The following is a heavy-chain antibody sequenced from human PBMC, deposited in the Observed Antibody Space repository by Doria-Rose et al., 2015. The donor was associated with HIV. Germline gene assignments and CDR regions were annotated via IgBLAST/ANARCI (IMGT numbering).Heavy chain of an antibody. V-gene: IGHV3-21*03. CDR1: GFTFSRYS. CDR3: ARDHYDSGGYYSD. CDR2: ISSSSEYI. D-gene: IGHD3-22*01. J-gene: IGHJ4*02. Sequence: ESGGGLVKPGGSLRLSCAASGFTFSRYSMNWVRQAPGKGLEWVSSISSSSEYIYYVDSVQGRFTISRDNAKNSVYLQMSSLRTEDTAVYYCARDHYDSGGYYSDWGQGTLVTVSP.